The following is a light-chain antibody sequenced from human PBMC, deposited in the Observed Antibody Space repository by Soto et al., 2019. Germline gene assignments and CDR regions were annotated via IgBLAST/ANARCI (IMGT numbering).Light chain of an antibody. CDR3: QQYNSWPLT. Sequence: EIVMTQSPATLSVSPGERATLSCRASQSVSSNLAWYQQKPGQAPRLLIYGASTRATGIPARFSGSGSGTEFTLTISRLQSEDFAVYCCQQYNSWPLTFGGGTKVDIK. CDR2: GAS. CDR1: QSVSSN. V-gene: IGKV3-15*01. J-gene: IGKJ4*01.